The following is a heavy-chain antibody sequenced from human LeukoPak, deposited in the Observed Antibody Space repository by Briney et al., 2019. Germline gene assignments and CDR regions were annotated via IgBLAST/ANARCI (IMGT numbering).Heavy chain of an antibody. Sequence: PGGSLRLSCAVSGLAFSSHWRHWVRQAPGKGLVWFSHVKSDGSSTNYADAVRGRFTISRDNAKNTLYLQMNSLRAEDTAVYYCARGNDYWSGYIDFWGQGTLVTVSS. J-gene: IGHJ4*02. D-gene: IGHD3-3*01. V-gene: IGHV3-74*01. CDR3: ARGNDYWSGYIDF. CDR2: VKSDGSST. CDR1: GLAFSSHW.